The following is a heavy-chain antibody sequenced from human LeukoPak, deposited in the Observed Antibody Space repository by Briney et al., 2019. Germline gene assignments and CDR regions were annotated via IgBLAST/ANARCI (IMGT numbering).Heavy chain of an antibody. CDR1: GGSFSGYY. V-gene: IGHV4-34*01. CDR3: ARRSISYYYYYMDV. CDR2: INHSGST. Sequence: SETLSLTCAVYGGSFSGYYWSWIRQPPGKGLEWIGEINHSGSTNYNPYPKSRVTISVDTSKNQFSLKLSSVTAADTAVYYCARRSISYYYYYMDVWGKGTTVTVSS. D-gene: IGHD6-13*01. J-gene: IGHJ6*03.